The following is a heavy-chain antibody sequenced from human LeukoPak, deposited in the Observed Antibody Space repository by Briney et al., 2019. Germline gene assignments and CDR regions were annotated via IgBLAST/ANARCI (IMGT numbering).Heavy chain of an antibody. J-gene: IGHJ4*02. V-gene: IGHV3-21*01. D-gene: IGHD3-10*01. Sequence: WGSLRLSCAASGFTFSSYSMNWVRQAPGKGLEWVSPISSSSSYIYYADSVKGRFTISRDNAKNSLYLQMNSLRAEDTAVYYCARDQAGEYYYGSGSYYKGRVFDYWGQGTLVTVSS. CDR1: GFTFSSYS. CDR2: ISSSSSYI. CDR3: ARDQAGEYYYGSGSYYKGRVFDY.